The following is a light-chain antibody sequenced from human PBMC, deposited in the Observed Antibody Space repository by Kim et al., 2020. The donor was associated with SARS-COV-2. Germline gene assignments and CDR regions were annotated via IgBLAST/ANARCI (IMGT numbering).Light chain of an antibody. Sequence: GPRVPSSCSGSSSNLGTNSVHWYQQFPGTAPEVLIYKNNQRPSGVPDRFSGSKSGTSASLAISGLQSEDEGDYYCAGWDDNLNAEVFGGGTQLTVL. CDR3: AGWDDNLNAEV. J-gene: IGLJ3*02. V-gene: IGLV1-44*01. CDR1: SSNLGTNS. CDR2: KNN.